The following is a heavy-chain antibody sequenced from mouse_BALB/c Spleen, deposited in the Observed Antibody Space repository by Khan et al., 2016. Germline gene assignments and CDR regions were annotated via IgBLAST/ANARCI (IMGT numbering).Heavy chain of an antibody. D-gene: IGHD2-12*01. J-gene: IGHJ4*01. V-gene: IGHV9-4*02. CDR2: INTHSGVP. CDR3: ASYDYAMDD. CDR1: GYNFTTAG. Sequence: QIQLVQSGPELKKPGETVRISCKASGYNFTTAGMQWVQKMPGKGLKWIGWINTHSGVPKYAEDFKGRFAFSLDTSASTAYLQISNLKNENKAMYFWASYDYAMDDWGQGTSVTVSS.